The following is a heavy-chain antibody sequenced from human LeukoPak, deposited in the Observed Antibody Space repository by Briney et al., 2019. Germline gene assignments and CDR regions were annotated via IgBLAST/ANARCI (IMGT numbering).Heavy chain of an antibody. V-gene: IGHV3-74*01. Sequence: GGSLRLSCAASGFTFSSYWMHWVRQAPGKGLVWVSRINSDGSSTTYADSVKGRFTISRDNAKNTLYLHMNGLRADDTAVYYCVYGGNPTCFDIWGQGTMVTVSS. J-gene: IGHJ3*02. CDR3: VYGGNPTCFDI. CDR1: GFTFSSYW. D-gene: IGHD4-23*01. CDR2: INSDGSST.